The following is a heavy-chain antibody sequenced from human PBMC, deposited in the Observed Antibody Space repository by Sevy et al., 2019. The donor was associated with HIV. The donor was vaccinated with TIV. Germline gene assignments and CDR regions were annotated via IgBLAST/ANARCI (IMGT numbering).Heavy chain of an antibody. J-gene: IGHJ6*02. CDR2: ISYDGSNK. D-gene: IGHD5-18*01. CDR3: AKDHRWIQLAVMSRDYYYGMDV. Sequence: GGSLRLSCADSGFTFSSYTMNWVRQAPGKGLEWVAVISYDGSNKYYADSVKGRFTISRDNSKNTLYLQMNSLRAEDTAVYYCAKDHRWIQLAVMSRDYYYGMDVWGQGTTVTVSS. V-gene: IGHV3-30*18. CDR1: GFTFSSYT.